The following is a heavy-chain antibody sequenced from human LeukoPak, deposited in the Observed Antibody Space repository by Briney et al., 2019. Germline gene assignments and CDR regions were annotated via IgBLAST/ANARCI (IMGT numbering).Heavy chain of an antibody. CDR1: GGSINNYY. D-gene: IGHD3-22*01. CDR3: ARGPHTGVNYYDSSGYYY. CDR2: INHSGST. V-gene: IGHV4-34*01. J-gene: IGHJ4*02. Sequence: SETLSLTCSVSGGSINNYYWSWIRQPPGKGLEWIGEINHSGSTNYNPSLKSRVTISVDTSKNQFSLKLSSVTAADTAVYYCARGPHTGVNYYDSSGYYYWGQGTLVTVSS.